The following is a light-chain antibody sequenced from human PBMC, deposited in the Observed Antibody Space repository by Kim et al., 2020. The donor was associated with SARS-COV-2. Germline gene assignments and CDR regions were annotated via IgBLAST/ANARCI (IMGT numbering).Light chain of an antibody. CDR2: GAS. CDR1: QGVSGSY. V-gene: IGKV3-20*01. Sequence: PGESTAHACRAMQGVSGSYLVWYHQKPGQAPRLLIYGASSMATGIPDRFSGSGSGTYFTLTISRLEPEDFAVYYSQQYGSSRFTFGPGTKVDIK. J-gene: IGKJ3*01. CDR3: QQYGSSRFT.